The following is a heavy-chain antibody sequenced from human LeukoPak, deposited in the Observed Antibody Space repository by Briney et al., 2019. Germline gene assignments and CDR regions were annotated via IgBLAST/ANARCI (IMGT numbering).Heavy chain of an antibody. CDR1: GFTFRNYG. Sequence: GGSLRLSCAASGFTFRNYGMHWVRQAPGRGRDWLAVISYDGGNKYYADSVKGRFSISRDNTKNTLYLQMNSLRTEDTAVYYCAKKFDSSGLAGAFDIWGQGTMVTVSS. CDR3: AKKFDSSGLAGAFDI. J-gene: IGHJ3*02. D-gene: IGHD6-19*01. V-gene: IGHV3-30*18. CDR2: ISYDGGNK.